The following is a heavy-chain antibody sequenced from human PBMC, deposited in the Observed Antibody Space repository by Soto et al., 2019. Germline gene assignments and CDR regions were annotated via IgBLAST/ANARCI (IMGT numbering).Heavy chain of an antibody. Sequence: ASVKVSCKASGYTFTSYAMHWVRQAPGQRLEWMGWINAGNGNTKYSQKFQGRVTITRDTSASTAYMELSSLRSEDTAVYYCAKELGRGIQLSKTGNNWFDPWGQGTLVTVSS. J-gene: IGHJ5*02. CDR2: INAGNGNT. CDR1: GYTFTSYA. CDR3: AKELGRGIQLSKTGNNWFDP. D-gene: IGHD5-18*01. V-gene: IGHV1-3*01.